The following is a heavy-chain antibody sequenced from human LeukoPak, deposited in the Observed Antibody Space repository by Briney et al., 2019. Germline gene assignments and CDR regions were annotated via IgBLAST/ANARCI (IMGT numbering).Heavy chain of an antibody. J-gene: IGHJ4*02. D-gene: IGHD3-22*01. Sequence: PSQTPSLTCTVSGGSISSGGYYWSWIRQHPGKGLEWIGYIYYSGSTYYNPSLKSRVTISVDTSKNQFSLKLSSVTAADTAVYYCARVGGPNPDYYDSSGYQIDYWGQGTLVTVSS. CDR3: ARVGGPNPDYYDSSGYQIDY. V-gene: IGHV4-31*03. CDR1: GGSISSGGYY. CDR2: IYYSGST.